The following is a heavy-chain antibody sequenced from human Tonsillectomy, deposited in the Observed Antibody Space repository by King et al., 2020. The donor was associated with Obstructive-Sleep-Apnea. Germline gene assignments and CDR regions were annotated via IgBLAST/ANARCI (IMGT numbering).Heavy chain of an antibody. CDR1: GLTFSRNA. V-gene: IGHV3-23*04. Sequence: VQLVESGGGLVQPGGSLRLSCAVSGLTFSRNAMNWVRQAPGKGLEWVSAIIGGGGSTFYSASVKGRFTISRDNSKSTLYLQMNRLRAEDTAVYYCAKDDRYTNSSHWGQGALVTVSS. CDR2: IIGGGGST. D-gene: IGHD3-16*02. CDR3: AKDDRYTNSSH. J-gene: IGHJ4*02.